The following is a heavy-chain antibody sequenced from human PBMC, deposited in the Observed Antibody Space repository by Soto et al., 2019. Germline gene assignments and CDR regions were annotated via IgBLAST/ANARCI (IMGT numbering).Heavy chain of an antibody. CDR2: IYDSGTT. CDR1: GGSISRNY. V-gene: IGHV4-59*01. J-gene: IGHJ4*02. D-gene: IGHD5-18*01. CDR3: AREGEYSYGYFDY. Sequence: PSETLSLTCTVSGGSISRNYWSWIRQPPGKGLGWLGYIYDSGTTNYNPSVKSRVTISLDTSKSQFSLRMSSVTAADTAVYYCAREGEYSYGYFDYWGQGAQVTVSS.